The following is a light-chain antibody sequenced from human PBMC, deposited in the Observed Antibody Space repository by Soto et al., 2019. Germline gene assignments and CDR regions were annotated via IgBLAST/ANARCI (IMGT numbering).Light chain of an antibody. CDR3: QQRTNGLT. J-gene: IGKJ4*01. CDR1: QSVSTS. V-gene: IGKV3-11*01. CDR2: DAS. Sequence: EIVLTQSPATLSLSPGERVTLSCRASQSVSTSLAWFQHKPGQPPRLLIYDASNRATGIPARFNGSGSGTDFTLTISSLEPEDFAVYYCQQRTNGLTFGGGTKVEIK.